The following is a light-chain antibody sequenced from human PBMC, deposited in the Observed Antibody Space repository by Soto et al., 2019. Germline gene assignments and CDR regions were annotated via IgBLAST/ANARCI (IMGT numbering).Light chain of an antibody. CDR2: DSS. J-gene: IGKJ4*01. Sequence: EIVLTQSPATLSLSPGERATLSCRASQSVGSSLAWYQQKPGQPHSLLIYDSSNRSTGIPARFSGSGSGTDFTLTISSLEPEDFAVYYCQQRRELFTFGVETTVEIK. V-gene: IGKV3-11*01. CDR1: QSVGSS. CDR3: QQRRELFT.